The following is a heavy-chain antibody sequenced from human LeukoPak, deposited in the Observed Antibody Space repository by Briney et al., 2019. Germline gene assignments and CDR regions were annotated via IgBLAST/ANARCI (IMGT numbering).Heavy chain of an antibody. CDR3: VRFTFELGKNY. Sequence: ASVKVSRKPSGYTFTAYYMHWVRQAPGQGLEWLGWIYPNSGATQYAQKFQGRITMTRDTSINTAYMELSSLRSDDTAIYYCVRFTFELGKNYWGQGTLVTVSS. CDR2: IYPNSGAT. J-gene: IGHJ4*02. D-gene: IGHD7-27*01. CDR1: GYTFTAYY. V-gene: IGHV1-2*02.